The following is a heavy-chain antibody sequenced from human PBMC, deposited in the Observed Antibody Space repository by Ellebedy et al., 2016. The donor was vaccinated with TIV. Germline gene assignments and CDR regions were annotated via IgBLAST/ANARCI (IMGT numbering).Heavy chain of an antibody. D-gene: IGHD2-21*02. J-gene: IGHJ4*02. Sequence: PGGSLRLSCAASGFTFRSYWMSWVRQAPGKGLEWVANIKQDGSEKYYVDSVKGRFTISRDNAKNSLYLQMNSLRAEDTAVYYCAREHIVVVTADYWGQGTLVTVSS. CDR1: GFTFRSYW. CDR3: AREHIVVVTADY. CDR2: IKQDGSEK. V-gene: IGHV3-7*01.